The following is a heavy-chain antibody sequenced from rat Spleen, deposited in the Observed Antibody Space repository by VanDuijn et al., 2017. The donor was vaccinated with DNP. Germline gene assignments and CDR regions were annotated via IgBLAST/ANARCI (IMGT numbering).Heavy chain of an antibody. Sequence: QVQLKESGPGLVQPSQTLSLTCTVSGFSLTTYNVHWVRQPPGKGLEGRGMIWTGGSTDYNSALKSRLSISRDTSKSQVFLEVNSLQSEDTATYYCARDGQWDYLDYWGQGVMVTVAS. CDR1: GFSLTTYN. D-gene: IGHD1-1*01. CDR2: IWTGGST. J-gene: IGHJ2*01. V-gene: IGHV2-30*01. CDR3: ARDGQWDYLDY.